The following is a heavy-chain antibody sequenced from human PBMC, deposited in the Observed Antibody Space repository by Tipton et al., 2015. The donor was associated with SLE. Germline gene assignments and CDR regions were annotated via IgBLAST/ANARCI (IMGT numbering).Heavy chain of an antibody. CDR2: ISSSSYYI. Sequence: SLRLSCAASGFTFSSYSMNWVRQAPGKGLEWVSSISSSSYYIYNADSMKGRVTISRDNAKNSLYLQMNSLRAEDTALYYCARLLTSYYGMDVWGQGTTVTVSS. CDR3: ARLLTSYYGMDV. CDR1: GFTFSSYS. D-gene: IGHD1-26*01. J-gene: IGHJ6*02. V-gene: IGHV3-21*04.